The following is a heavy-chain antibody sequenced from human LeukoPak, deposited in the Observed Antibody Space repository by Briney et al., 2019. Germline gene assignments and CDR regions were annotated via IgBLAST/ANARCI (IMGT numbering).Heavy chain of an antibody. CDR2: ISGSGGST. V-gene: IGHV3-23*01. CDR3: ARAQGAYYSKNWFDP. CDR1: GFTFSSYA. D-gene: IGHD3-3*01. J-gene: IGHJ5*02. Sequence: GGSLRLSCAASGFTFSSYAMSWVRQAPGKGLEWVSAISGSGGSTYYADSVKGRFTISRDNSKNTLYLQMNSLRAEDTAVYYCARAQGAYYSKNWFDPWGQGTLLTVSS.